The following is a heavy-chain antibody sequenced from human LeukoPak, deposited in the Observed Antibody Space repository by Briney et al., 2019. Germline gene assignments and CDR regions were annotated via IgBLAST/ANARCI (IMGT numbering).Heavy chain of an antibody. CDR2: ISYDGSNK. Sequence: GGSLRLSCAASGFTFSSYGMHWVRQAPGKGLEWVAVISYDGSNKYYADSVKGRFTISSDNSKDTLYLQMNSLRAEDTAVYYSAKDSRWRSLGLPDYWGQGTLVTVSS. J-gene: IGHJ4*02. CDR3: AKDSRWRSLGLPDY. D-gene: IGHD3-16*01. CDR1: GFTFSSYG. V-gene: IGHV3-30*18.